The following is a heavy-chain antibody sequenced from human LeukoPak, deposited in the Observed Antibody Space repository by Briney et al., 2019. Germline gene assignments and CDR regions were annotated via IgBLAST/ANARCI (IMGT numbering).Heavy chain of an antibody. V-gene: IGHV4-4*07. CDR2: IYTSGST. J-gene: IGHJ6*02. CDR1: GGSIGSYY. CDR3: ARDHSEYYYGSGSYYLSGMDV. D-gene: IGHD3-10*01. Sequence: PSETLSLTCTVSGGSIGSYYWSWIRQPAGKGLEWIGRIYTSGSTNYNPSLMSRVTMSVDTSKNQFSLKLSSVTAADTAVYYCARDHSEYYYGSGSYYLSGMDVWGQGTTVTVSS.